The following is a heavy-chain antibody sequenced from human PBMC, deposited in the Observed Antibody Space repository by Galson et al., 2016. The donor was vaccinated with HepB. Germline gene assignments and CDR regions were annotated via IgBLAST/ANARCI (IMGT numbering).Heavy chain of an antibody. J-gene: IGHJ6*02. CDR2: IWYDGSNK. CDR3: SRDRDYYAMDV. CDR1: GFTFSSYG. Sequence: SLRLSCAASGFTFSSYGMHWVRQAPGKGLEWVAFIWYDGSNKYYGDSVKGRFTISRDNSKNTLYLQMNSLRAEDTAVLYCSRDRDYYAMDVWGQGTTVTVSS. V-gene: IGHV3-33*01.